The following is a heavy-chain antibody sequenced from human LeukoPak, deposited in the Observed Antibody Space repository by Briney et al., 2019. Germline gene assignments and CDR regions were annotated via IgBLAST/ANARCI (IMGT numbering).Heavy chain of an antibody. CDR3: ARAQWIQLWLPFDY. V-gene: IGHV4-59*01. CDR2: IYYSGST. CDR1: GGFISRYY. J-gene: IGHJ4*02. Sequence: PSETLSLTCTVSGGFISRYYWSWIRQPPGKGLEWIGNIYYSGSTNYNPSLKSRVTISVDTSKNQFSLKLSSVTAADTAVYYCARAQWIQLWLPFDYWGQGTLVTVSS. D-gene: IGHD5-18*01.